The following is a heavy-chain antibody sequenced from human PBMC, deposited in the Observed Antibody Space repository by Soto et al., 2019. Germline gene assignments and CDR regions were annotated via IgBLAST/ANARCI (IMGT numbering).Heavy chain of an antibody. J-gene: IGHJ4*02. V-gene: IGHV3-23*01. CDR1: GFTFSSYA. CDR3: AKEYCSGGSCYPRLFVY. CDR2: ISGSGGST. Sequence: GRSLRLSCAASGFTFSSYAMSWVRQAPGKGLEWVSAISGSGGSTYYADSVKGRFTISRDNSKNTLYLQMNSLRAEDTAVYYCAKEYCSGGSCYPRLFVYWGQGTLVTGSS. D-gene: IGHD2-15*01.